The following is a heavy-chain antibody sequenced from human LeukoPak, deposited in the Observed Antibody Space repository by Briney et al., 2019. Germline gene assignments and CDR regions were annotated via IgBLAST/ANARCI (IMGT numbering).Heavy chain of an antibody. CDR1: GFTFSDYY. V-gene: IGHV3-11*01. CDR2: ISSSGSTI. D-gene: IGHD6-19*01. J-gene: IGHJ6*02. CDR3: TTDRWIGGSGWSRYYYGMDV. Sequence: GGSLRLSCAASGFTFSDYYMSWIRQAPGKGLEWVSYISSSGSTIYYADSVKGRFTISRDNAKNSLYLQMNSLRAEDTAVYYCTTDRWIGGSGWSRYYYGMDVWGQGTTVTVSS.